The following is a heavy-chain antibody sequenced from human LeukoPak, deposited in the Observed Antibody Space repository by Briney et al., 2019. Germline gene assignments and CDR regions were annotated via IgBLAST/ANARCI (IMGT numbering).Heavy chain of an antibody. Sequence: ASVKVSCKASGYTFTSYYMHWVRQAPGQGLDWMGIINPIGARTTYAQKFRSRLTMTRDTSTSTVYMELSSLRSEDTAVYYCARETALVTNYYSYYGMDVWGQGTTVTVSS. V-gene: IGHV1-46*01. CDR3: ARETALVTNYYSYYGMDV. J-gene: IGHJ6*02. CDR1: GYTFTSYY. CDR2: INPIGART. D-gene: IGHD5-18*01.